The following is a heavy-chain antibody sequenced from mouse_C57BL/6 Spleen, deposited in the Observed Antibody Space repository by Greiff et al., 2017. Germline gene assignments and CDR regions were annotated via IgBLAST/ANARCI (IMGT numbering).Heavy chain of an antibody. V-gene: IGHV1-62-3*01. J-gene: IGHJ2*01. D-gene: IGHD2-3*01. CDR3: TRGDGYYFDY. CDR2: IDPNSGGT. CDR1: GYTFTSYW. Sequence: QVQLQQPGAELVKPGASVKLSCKASGYTFTSYWMHWVKQRPGRGLEWIGRIDPNSGGTRYNEKFKGKAILTADKSSSTAYMELRSLTSEDSAVCYCTRGDGYYFDYWGKGTTLTVSS.